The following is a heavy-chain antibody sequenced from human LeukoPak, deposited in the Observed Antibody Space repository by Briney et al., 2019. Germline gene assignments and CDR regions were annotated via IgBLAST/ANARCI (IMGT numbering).Heavy chain of an antibody. J-gene: IGHJ6*02. CDR2: IYYSGST. CDR3: ARVSSGSHGYYYYYYGMDV. D-gene: IGHD1-26*01. Sequence: SETLSLTCTVSGGSISSYYWSWIRQPPGKGLEWIGYIYYSGSTNYNPSLKSRVTISVDTSKNQFSLKLSSVTAADTAVYYCARVSSGSHGYYYYYYGMDVWGQGTTVTVSS. V-gene: IGHV4-59*01. CDR1: GGSISSYY.